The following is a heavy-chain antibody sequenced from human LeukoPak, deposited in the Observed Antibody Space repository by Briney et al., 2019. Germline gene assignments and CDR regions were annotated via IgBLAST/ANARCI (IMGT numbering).Heavy chain of an antibody. V-gene: IGHV3-48*01. D-gene: IGHD5-12*01. CDR2: ISDSSAM. CDR3: ARDGGYSGYDADC. J-gene: IGHJ4*02. Sequence: PGGSLRLSCAASGFTFSTYSMKWVRQAPGKGQEWVSYISDSSAMYYADSVRGRFTISRENDKNSLFLQMNSLRAEDTAVYYCARDGGYSGYDADCWGQGTLVTVSS. CDR1: GFTFSTYS.